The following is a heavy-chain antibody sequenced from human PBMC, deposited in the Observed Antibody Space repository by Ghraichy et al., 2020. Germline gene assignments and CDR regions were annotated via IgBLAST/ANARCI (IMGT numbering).Heavy chain of an antibody. CDR2: IIPIFGTA. Sequence: ASAKVSCKASGGTFSSYAISWVRQAPGQGLEWMGGIIPIFGTANYAQKFQGRVTITADESTSTAYMELSSLRSEDTAVYYCARGHTLPYDFWSGSSPHQIQVNYYYYYMDVWGKGTTVTVSS. CDR1: GGTFSSYA. J-gene: IGHJ6*03. CDR3: ARGHTLPYDFWSGSSPHQIQVNYYYYYMDV. D-gene: IGHD3-3*01. V-gene: IGHV1-69*13.